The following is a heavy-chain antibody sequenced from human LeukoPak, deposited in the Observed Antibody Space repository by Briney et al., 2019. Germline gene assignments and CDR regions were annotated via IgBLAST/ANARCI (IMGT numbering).Heavy chain of an antibody. D-gene: IGHD2-2*02. CDR1: GFTFSSYG. J-gene: IGHJ6*03. CDR2: IWYDGSNK. Sequence: GGSLTLSCAASGFTFSSYGMHWVRQAPGKGLEWVAVIWYDGSNKYYADSVKGRFTISRDNSKNTLYLQMNSLRAEDTAVYYCAKEDGYCSSTSCYIHYYYYMDVWGKGTTVTVSS. CDR3: AKEDGYCSSTSCYIHYYYYMDV. V-gene: IGHV3-33*06.